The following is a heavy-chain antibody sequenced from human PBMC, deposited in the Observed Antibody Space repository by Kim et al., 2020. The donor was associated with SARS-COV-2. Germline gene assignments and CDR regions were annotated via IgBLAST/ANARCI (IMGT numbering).Heavy chain of an antibody. CDR2: ISSSSSYI. CDR3: ARDPQPRGYCSSTSCFFDY. V-gene: IGHV3-21*01. D-gene: IGHD2-2*01. Sequence: GGSLRLSCAASGFTFSSYSMNWVRQAPGKGLEWVSSISSSSSYIYYADSVKGRFTISRDNAKNSLYLQMNSLRAEDTAVYYCARDPQPRGYCSSTSCFFDYWGQGTLVTVSS. J-gene: IGHJ4*02. CDR1: GFTFSSYS.